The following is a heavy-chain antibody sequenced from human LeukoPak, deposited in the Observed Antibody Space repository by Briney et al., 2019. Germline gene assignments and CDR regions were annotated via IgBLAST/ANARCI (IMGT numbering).Heavy chain of an antibody. V-gene: IGHV5-51*01. CDR1: GYDYSSFW. J-gene: IGHJ4*02. D-gene: IGHD3-9*01. Sequence: GESLKISCKGSGYDYSSFWIGWVRQMPGKGLEWMGIVYPGDSDARYSPSFQGQVTISADKSVSTACLQWSSLKASDTAIYYCARHGLAGYYPYYFDSWGQGTLVTVSS. CDR2: VYPGDSDA. CDR3: ARHGLAGYYPYYFDS.